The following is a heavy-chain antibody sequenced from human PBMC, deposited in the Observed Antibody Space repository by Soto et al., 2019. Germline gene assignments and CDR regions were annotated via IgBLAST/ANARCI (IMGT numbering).Heavy chain of an antibody. CDR3: VKVLELGVVIIEKGAFDI. J-gene: IGHJ3*02. Sequence: GGSLRLSCSASGFTFSSYAMHWVRQAPGKGLEYVSAISSNGGSTYYADSVKGRFTISRDNSKNTLYLQMSSLRAEDTAVYYCVKVLELGVVIIEKGAFDIWGQGTMVTVSS. V-gene: IGHV3-64D*08. CDR1: GFTFSSYA. CDR2: ISSNGGST. D-gene: IGHD3-3*01.